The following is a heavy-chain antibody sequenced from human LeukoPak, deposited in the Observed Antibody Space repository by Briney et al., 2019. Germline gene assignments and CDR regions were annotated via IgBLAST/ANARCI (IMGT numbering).Heavy chain of an antibody. CDR2: ISAYNGNT. D-gene: IGHD2-2*01. J-gene: IGHJ4*02. CDR3: ARDLIPAAAPLGY. CDR1: GYTFTSCG. Sequence: GASVKVSCKASGYTFTSCGISWLRQAPGQGLEWMGWISAYNGNTNYAQKLQGTVTMTTDKSTSTAYMELRSLRSDDTAVYSCARDLIPAAAPLGYWGQGTLVTVSS. V-gene: IGHV1-18*01.